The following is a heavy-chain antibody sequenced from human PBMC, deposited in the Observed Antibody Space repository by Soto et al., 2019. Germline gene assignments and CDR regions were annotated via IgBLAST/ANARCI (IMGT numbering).Heavy chain of an antibody. CDR1: GCIVSSDF. CDR3: ATRGP. Sequence: PGGSLRLSSAASGCIVSSDFMTWVRQAPGKGLEWVSMIHSGDRTFYADSVKGRFTISRDNSENTLSLQMNSLRAEDTAVYYCATRGPWGPGTPVTVSS. J-gene: IGHJ5*02. CDR2: IHSGDRT. V-gene: IGHV3-53*01.